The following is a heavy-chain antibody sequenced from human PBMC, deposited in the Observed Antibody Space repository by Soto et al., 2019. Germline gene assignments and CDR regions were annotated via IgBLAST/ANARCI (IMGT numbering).Heavy chain of an antibody. CDR3: AKDNILMQDYSTSSYFDY. D-gene: IGHD6-6*01. Sequence: HPGGSLRLSCAVSGFTFSTYGMHWVRQAPGKGLEWLAVISYDGTNKYYADSLKGRFTISRDNSKNTLYLQMSSLRAEDTAVYYCAKDNILMQDYSTSSYFDYWGQGTLVTVSS. CDR1: GFTFSTYG. V-gene: IGHV3-30*18. J-gene: IGHJ4*02. CDR2: ISYDGTNK.